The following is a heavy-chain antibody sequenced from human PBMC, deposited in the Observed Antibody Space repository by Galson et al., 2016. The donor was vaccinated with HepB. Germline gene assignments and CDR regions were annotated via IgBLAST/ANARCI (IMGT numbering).Heavy chain of an antibody. CDR3: AKHYSSSPAGDF. Sequence: SGAEVQKPGESLRISCKGSGYNFSSDWISWVRQMHGKGLEWMGTIDHSDSYTKYSPSFQGHVTISADKSISTAYLQWSSLKAADTAMYYCAKHYSSSPAGDFWGQGVLLTVSS. D-gene: IGHD6-6*01. CDR1: GYNFSSDW. J-gene: IGHJ4*02. CDR2: IDHSDSYT. V-gene: IGHV5-10-1*01.